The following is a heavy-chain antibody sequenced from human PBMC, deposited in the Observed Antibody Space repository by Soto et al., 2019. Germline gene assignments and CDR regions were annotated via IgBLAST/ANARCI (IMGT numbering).Heavy chain of an antibody. CDR3: ASRDPGTSVDY. J-gene: IGHJ4*02. CDR1: GGSFTSNNW. D-gene: IGHD1-7*01. CDR2: IYRTGST. Sequence: PSETLSLTCAVSGGSFTSNNWWTWVRQPPGQGLEWIGEIYRTGSTNYNPSLKSRVTISLDKSENQFSLKATSLTAADTAVYYCASRDPGTSVDYWGQGTLVTVPP. V-gene: IGHV4-4*02.